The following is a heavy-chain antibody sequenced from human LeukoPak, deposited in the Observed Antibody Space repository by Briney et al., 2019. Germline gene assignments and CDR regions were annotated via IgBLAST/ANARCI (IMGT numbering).Heavy chain of an antibody. J-gene: IGHJ4*02. CDR2: IRYDGINK. Sequence: GGSLRLSCAASGFIFSSYGMHWVRQAPGKGLEWVAFIRYDGINKYYADSVKGRFTISRDNSKNTLYLQMNSLRAEDTAVYYCAKEYYDFWSGYPHDYWGQGTLVTVSS. CDR1: GFIFSSYG. D-gene: IGHD3-3*01. CDR3: AKEYYDFWSGYPHDY. V-gene: IGHV3-30*02.